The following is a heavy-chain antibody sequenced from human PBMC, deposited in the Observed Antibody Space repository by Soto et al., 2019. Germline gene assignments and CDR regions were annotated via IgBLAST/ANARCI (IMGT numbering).Heavy chain of an antibody. CDR1: GGTFSSYA. D-gene: IGHD5-12*01. CDR3: ARNSGYVRNEVFFDY. V-gene: IGHV1-69*13. CDR2: IIPIFGTA. J-gene: IGHJ4*02. Sequence: GASVKVSCKASGGTFSSYAISWVRQAPGQGLEWMGGIIPIFGTANYAQKFQGRVTITADESTSTAYMELSSLRSEDTAVYYCARNSGYVRNEVFFDYWGQGTLVTVSS.